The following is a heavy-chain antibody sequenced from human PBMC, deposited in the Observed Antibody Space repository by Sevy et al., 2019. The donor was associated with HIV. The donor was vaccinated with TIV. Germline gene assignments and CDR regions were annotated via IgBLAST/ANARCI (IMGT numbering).Heavy chain of an antibody. V-gene: IGHV3-48*02. Sequence: GGSLRLSCAASGFTFSTYNMNWVRQTPGKGLEWVSYIRGSSEIIFYADSVKGRFTISRDNAKNSLYLQMNSLRDEDTAVYYCARDLSGPSAGFDTWGQGTLVTVSS. CDR3: ARDLSGPSAGFDT. J-gene: IGHJ5*02. D-gene: IGHD1-26*01. CDR2: IRGSSEII. CDR1: GFTFSTYN.